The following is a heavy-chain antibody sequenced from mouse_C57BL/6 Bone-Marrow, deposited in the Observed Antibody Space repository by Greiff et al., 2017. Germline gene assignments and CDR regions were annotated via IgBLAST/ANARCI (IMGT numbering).Heavy chain of an antibody. J-gene: IGHJ3*01. CDR1: GFTFSDYY. Sequence: EVQLVQSGGGLVQPGGSLKLSCAASGFTFSDYYMYWVRQTPEKRLEWVAYISNGGGSTYYPDTVKGRFTITRDNAKNTLYLQMGRLMSEYTAMYYCARGPYWGQGTLVTVSA. CDR2: ISNGGGST. V-gene: IGHV5-12*01. CDR3: ARGPY.